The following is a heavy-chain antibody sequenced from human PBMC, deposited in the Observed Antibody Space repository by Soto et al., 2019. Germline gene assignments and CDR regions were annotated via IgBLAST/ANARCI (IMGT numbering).Heavy chain of an antibody. J-gene: IGHJ4*02. V-gene: IGHV4-39*01. CDR2: IYYSGST. D-gene: IGHD5-12*01. Sequence: PGGSLRLSCAASGFTFSSYEMNWVRQAPGKGLEWIGSIYYSGSTYYNPSLKSRVTISVDTSKNQFSLKLSSVTAADTAVYYCARRAGRVATIGSYYFDYWGQGTLVTVSS. CDR1: GFTFSSYE. CDR3: ARRAGRVATIGSYYFDY.